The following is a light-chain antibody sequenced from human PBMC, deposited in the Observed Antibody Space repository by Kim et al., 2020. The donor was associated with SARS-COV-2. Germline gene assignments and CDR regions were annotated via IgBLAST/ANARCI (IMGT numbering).Light chain of an antibody. Sequence: SSELTQDPAMSVALGQTVRITCQGDSLRSYYASWYQQKPGQSPVLVIYAKTLRPSGIPDRFSGSSSGNTASLTITGAQAEDEADYCCNSRDSTGSHVVFGAGTQLTVL. V-gene: IGLV3-19*01. J-gene: IGLJ2*01. CDR1: SLRSYY. CDR3: NSRDSTGSHVV. CDR2: AKT.